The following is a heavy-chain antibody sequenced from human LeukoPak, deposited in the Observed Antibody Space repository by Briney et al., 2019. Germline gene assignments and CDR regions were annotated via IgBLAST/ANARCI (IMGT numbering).Heavy chain of an antibody. CDR2: INHSGST. CDR1: GGSFSGYY. Sequence: SETLSLTCAVYGGSFSGYYWSWIRQPPGKGLEWIGEINHSGSTNYNPSLKSRVTISVDTSKNQFSLKLSSVTAADTAVYYCARRGYSYGRWGQGTLVTVSS. J-gene: IGHJ4*02. CDR3: ARRGYSYGR. V-gene: IGHV4-34*01. D-gene: IGHD5-18*01.